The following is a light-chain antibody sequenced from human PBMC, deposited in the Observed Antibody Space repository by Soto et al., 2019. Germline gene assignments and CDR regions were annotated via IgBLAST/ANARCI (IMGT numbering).Light chain of an antibody. Sequence: ELVLTQSPATLSVSPGERATLSCRASQRVGSNFLAWYQQKPGQAPRLLIYGISARAIGVPDRFSGSGSGTEFTLTISCLQSEDFAVYYCQQYTSWPLTFGQGTRLEIK. CDR2: GIS. CDR1: QRVGSN. J-gene: IGKJ5*01. V-gene: IGKV3-15*01. CDR3: QQYTSWPLT.